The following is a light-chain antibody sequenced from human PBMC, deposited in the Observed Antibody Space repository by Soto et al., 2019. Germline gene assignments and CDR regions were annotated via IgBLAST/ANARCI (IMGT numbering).Light chain of an antibody. CDR2: GAS. V-gene: IGKV3-15*01. Sequence: EIVMTQSPATLSVSPGERATLSCRASQSVSSNLAWYQQKPGQAPRLLIYGASTRATGIPARFSGSGSGTEFTLTISSLQSEDFAVYYCQQYNNWPPYTLRQGTKVDIK. J-gene: IGKJ2*01. CDR3: QQYNNWPPYT. CDR1: QSVSSN.